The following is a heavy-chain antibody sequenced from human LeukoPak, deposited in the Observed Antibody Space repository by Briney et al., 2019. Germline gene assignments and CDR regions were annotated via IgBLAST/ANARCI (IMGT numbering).Heavy chain of an antibody. D-gene: IGHD3-22*01. CDR3: ARDPYYYDSSGYYYKINWFDP. CDR2: ISAYNGNT. V-gene: IGHV1-18*01. Sequence: ASVNVSCKASGYTFTSYGISWVRQAPGQGLEWMGWISAYNGNTNYAQKLQGRVTMTTDTSTSTAYMELRSLRSDDTAVYYCARDPYYYDSSGYYYKINWFDPWGQGTLVTVSS. CDR1: GYTFTSYG. J-gene: IGHJ5*02.